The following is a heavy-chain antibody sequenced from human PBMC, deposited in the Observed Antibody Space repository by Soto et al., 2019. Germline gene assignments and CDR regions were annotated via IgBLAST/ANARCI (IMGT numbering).Heavy chain of an antibody. CDR3: APSQGGGYENWFDP. J-gene: IGHJ5*02. CDR2: IYWNDDK. CDR1: GFSLSTSGVG. V-gene: IGHV2-5*01. Sequence: QITLKESGPTLVKPTQTLTLTCTFSGFSLSTSGVGVGWIRQPPGKALEWLALIYWNDDKRYSPSLKSRLTITKDTSKNQVVLTMTNMDPVDTATYYCAPSQGGGYENWFDPWGQGTLVTVSS. D-gene: IGHD3-16*01.